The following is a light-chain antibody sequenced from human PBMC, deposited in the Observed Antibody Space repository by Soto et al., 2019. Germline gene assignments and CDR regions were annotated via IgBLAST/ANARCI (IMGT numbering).Light chain of an antibody. CDR2: AAS. Sequence: RQINQCPSSLSAAVEDRVVITCRASQSISNHLNWYQQKPGKAPKLLIFAASSLQSGVPSRFSGSRSGPDFTLTISSLPPEDFATYFHHQRYSSPQPFGQ. CDR3: HQRYSSPQP. J-gene: IGKJ1*01. V-gene: IGKV1-39*01. CDR1: QSISNH.